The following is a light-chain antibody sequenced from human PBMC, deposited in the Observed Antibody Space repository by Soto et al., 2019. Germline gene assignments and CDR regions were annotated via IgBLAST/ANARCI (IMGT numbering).Light chain of an antibody. CDR3: QQSHSIPLT. CDR1: QSISRY. J-gene: IGKJ4*01. CDR2: AAS. Sequence: DIQMTQSPSSLSASVGERLTITCRASQSISRYLNWYKQRPGKAPKFLSYAASSLQSGVPSRVSGSGLGTDFTLTISSLKPEDFATYYCQQSHSIPLTFGGGTKVDIK. V-gene: IGKV1-39*01.